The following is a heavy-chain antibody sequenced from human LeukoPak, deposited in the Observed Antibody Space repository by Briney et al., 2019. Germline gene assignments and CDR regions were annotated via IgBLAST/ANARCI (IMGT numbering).Heavy chain of an antibody. Sequence: ASVKVSCKASGYTFTNFGMSWVRQAPRHGLGWMGWINGYNGLTNYARKVQGRVTMTTDTTTSTVYMELRSLRSDDTAVYYGARERNYGDPVAFEPWGRGTLVTVSA. CDR1: GYTFTNFG. V-gene: IGHV1-18*01. CDR3: ARERNYGDPVAFEP. J-gene: IGHJ5*02. D-gene: IGHD4-17*01. CDR2: INGYNGLT.